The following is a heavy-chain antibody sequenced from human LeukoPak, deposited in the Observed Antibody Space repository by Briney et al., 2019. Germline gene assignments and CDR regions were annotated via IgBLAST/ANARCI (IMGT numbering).Heavy chain of an antibody. V-gene: IGHV3-73*01. CDR3: TREGCGATSCYTNDY. CDR1: GFTFSSYA. Sequence: GGSLRLSCAASGFTFSSYAMSWVRQASGKGLEWVGRVRSKSNTYEASYAASVRGRFTISRDDSENLTYLQMNNLKTEDTAIYYCTREGCGATSCYTNDYWGQGTLVTVSS. CDR2: VRSKSNTYEA. D-gene: IGHD2-2*02. J-gene: IGHJ4*02.